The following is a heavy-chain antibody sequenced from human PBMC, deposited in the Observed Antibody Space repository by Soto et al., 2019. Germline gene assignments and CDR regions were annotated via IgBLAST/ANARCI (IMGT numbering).Heavy chain of an antibody. CDR3: ARDELMITFGGVIVTASYYFDY. V-gene: IGHV3-30-3*01. Sequence: GGSLRLSCAASGFTFSSYAMHWVRQAPGKGLEWVAVISYDGSNKYYADSVKGRFTISRDNSKNTLYLQMNSLRAEDTAVYYCARDELMITFGGVIVTASYYFDYWGQGT. CDR1: GFTFSSYA. J-gene: IGHJ4*02. D-gene: IGHD3-16*02. CDR2: ISYDGSNK.